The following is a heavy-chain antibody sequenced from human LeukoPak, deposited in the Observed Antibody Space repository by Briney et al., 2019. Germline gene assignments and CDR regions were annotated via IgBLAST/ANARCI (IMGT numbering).Heavy chain of an antibody. J-gene: IGHJ4*02. D-gene: IGHD3-10*01. V-gene: IGHV3-23*01. CDR3: AKTSISGGYFDY. CDR2: ISGSGGST. Sequence: GGSLRLSCAASGFTFSGFWMSWVRQAPGKGLEWVSAISGSGGSTYYADSVRGRFTISRDNSKNTLYLQMNSLRAEDTAVYYCAKTSISGGYFDYWGQGTLVTVSS. CDR1: GFTFSGFW.